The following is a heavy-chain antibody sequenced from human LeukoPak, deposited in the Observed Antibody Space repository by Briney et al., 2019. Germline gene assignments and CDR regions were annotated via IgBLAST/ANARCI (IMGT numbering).Heavy chain of an antibody. D-gene: IGHD1-26*01. Sequence: PGGSLRLSCAASGFTVNSNDMSWVRQAPGKGLEWVSVIDSGGRTFYADSVKGRFTISRDNSKNTLDLQMNSLRVEDTAVYYCARDVMGATHYFKYWGQGTLVTVSS. V-gene: IGHV3-66*01. CDR3: ARDVMGATHYFKY. CDR1: GFTVNSND. CDR2: IDSGGRT. J-gene: IGHJ1*01.